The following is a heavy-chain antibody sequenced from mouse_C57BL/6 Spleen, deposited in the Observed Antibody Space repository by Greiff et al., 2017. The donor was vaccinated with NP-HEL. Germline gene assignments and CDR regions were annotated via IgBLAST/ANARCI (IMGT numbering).Heavy chain of an antibody. CDR1: GFNIKDYY. Sequence: EVNVVESGAELVKPGASVKLSCTASGFNIKDYYMHWVKQRTEQGLEWIGRIDPEDGETKYAPKFQGKATITADTSSNTAYLQLSSLTSEDTAVYYCALYSNYVDYAMDYWGQGTSVTVSS. D-gene: IGHD2-5*01. CDR2: IDPEDGET. J-gene: IGHJ4*01. CDR3: ALYSNYVDYAMDY. V-gene: IGHV14-2*01.